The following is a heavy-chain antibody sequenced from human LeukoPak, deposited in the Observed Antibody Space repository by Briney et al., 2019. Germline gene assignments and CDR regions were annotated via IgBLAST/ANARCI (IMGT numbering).Heavy chain of an antibody. D-gene: IGHD6-13*01. J-gene: IGHJ4*02. CDR3: ARAKQWYSSSWYLDY. Sequence: PSETLSLTCTVSGGSISSYYWSWIRQPPGKGLEWIGYIYYSGSTNYNPSLKSRVTISVDTSKNQFSLKLSSVTAADTAVYYCARAKQWYSSSWYLDYWGQGTLVTVSS. CDR1: GGSISSYY. V-gene: IGHV4-59*12. CDR2: IYYSGST.